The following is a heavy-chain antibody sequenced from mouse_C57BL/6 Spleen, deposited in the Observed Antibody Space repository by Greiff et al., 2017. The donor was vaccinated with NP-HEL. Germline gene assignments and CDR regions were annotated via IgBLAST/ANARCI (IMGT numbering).Heavy chain of an antibody. V-gene: IGHV1-61*01. CDR1: GYTFTSYW. Sequence: QVHVKQPGAELVRPGSSVKLSCKASGYTFTSYWMDWVKQRPGQGLEWIGNIYPSDSETHYNQKFKDKATLTVDKSSSTAYMQLSSLTSEDSAVHYCAREGPLAYSWYFDVWGTGTTVTVSS. CDR2: IYPSDSET. J-gene: IGHJ1*03. D-gene: IGHD2-12*01. CDR3: AREGPLAYSWYFDV.